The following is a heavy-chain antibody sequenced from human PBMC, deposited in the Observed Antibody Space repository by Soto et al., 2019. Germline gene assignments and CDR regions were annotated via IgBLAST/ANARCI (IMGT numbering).Heavy chain of an antibody. Sequence: QVHLQESGPGLVKPSETLSLTCTVSGDSISTDYWSWIRQSPGKGLEWIGFIYYGGSTNYNPSLPSRFTMSVDTPKNQFSLKLSSVTAADTAVYYCAKNWNWGSLVHWGQGTLVTVSS. CDR1: GDSISTDY. D-gene: IGHD7-27*01. J-gene: IGHJ4*02. CDR3: AKNWNWGSLVH. V-gene: IGHV4-59*08. CDR2: IYYGGST.